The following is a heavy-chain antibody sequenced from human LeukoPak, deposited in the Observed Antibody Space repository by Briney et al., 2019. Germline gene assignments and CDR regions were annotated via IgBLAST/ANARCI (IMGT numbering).Heavy chain of an antibody. V-gene: IGHV4-59*02. Sequence: PSETLSLTCTVSGASVSSYYWSWIRQPPGKGLKWIGYIYYSGNTNYNPPLDSRATLSVDTSKNQFSLRLTSVTAADTAVYYCARVRVGGTFYYFDYWGQGTLVTVSS. CDR1: GASVSSYY. CDR2: IYYSGNT. D-gene: IGHD2/OR15-2a*01. J-gene: IGHJ4*02. CDR3: ARVRVGGTFYYFDY.